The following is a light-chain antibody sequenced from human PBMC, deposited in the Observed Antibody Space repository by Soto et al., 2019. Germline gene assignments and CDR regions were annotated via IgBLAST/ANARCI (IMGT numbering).Light chain of an antibody. CDR2: AAY. Sequence: DIQMAQSPSSLSASVVDRVTITCLTSQTINNYLNWYQQKPGRAPKLLIYAAYNLQSGVPSRFSGSGSGTDFTLAISALQPDDFATYFCQQTYSTPLNCGGGTKGDIK. CDR1: QTINNY. V-gene: IGKV1-39*01. J-gene: IGKJ4*01. CDR3: QQTYSTPLN.